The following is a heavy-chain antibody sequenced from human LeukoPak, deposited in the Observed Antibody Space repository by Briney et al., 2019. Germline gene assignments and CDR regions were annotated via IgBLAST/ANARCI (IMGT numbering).Heavy chain of an antibody. CDR2: IKQDGSEK. D-gene: IGHD3-10*01. J-gene: IGHJ4*02. Sequence: GGSLRLSCAASGFTFSIYWMSWVRQAPGKGLEWVANIKQDGSEKYYVDSVKGRFTISRDNAKNSLYLQMNSLRAEDTAVYYCARDPLTMVRGVPDYWGQGTLVTVSS. CDR3: ARDPLTMVRGVPDY. V-gene: IGHV3-7*03. CDR1: GFTFSIYW.